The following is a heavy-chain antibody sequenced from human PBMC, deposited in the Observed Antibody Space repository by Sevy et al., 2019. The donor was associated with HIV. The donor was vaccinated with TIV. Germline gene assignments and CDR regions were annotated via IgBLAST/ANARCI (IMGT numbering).Heavy chain of an antibody. J-gene: IGHJ4*02. CDR3: ARVLSSYYFDY. V-gene: IGHV3-30*06. CDR1: GFTFGSYG. CDR2: ISYDRSDK. Sequence: GGSLRLSCAASGFTFGSYGMHWVRQAPGKGLEWVAYISYDRSDKNYADSVKGRFTISRDNSKNTVFLQLNSLRPEDTAVYYCARVLSSYYFDYWGQGTLVTVSS.